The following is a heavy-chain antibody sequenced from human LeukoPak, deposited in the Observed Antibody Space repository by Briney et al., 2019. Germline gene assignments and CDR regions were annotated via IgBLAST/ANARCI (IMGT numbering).Heavy chain of an antibody. CDR1: GFTFSSYG. Sequence: GGSLRLSCAASGFTFSSYGMHWVRQAPGKGLEWVAVISYDGSNKYYADSVKGRFTISRDNSKNTLYLQMNSLRAEDTAVYYCAKALDDYGDFDAFDIWGQGTMVTVSS. J-gene: IGHJ3*02. D-gene: IGHD4-17*01. CDR3: AKALDDYGDFDAFDI. CDR2: ISYDGSNK. V-gene: IGHV3-30*18.